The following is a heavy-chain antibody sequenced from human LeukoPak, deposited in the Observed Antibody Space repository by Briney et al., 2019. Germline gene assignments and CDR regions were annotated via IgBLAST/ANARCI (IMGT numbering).Heavy chain of an antibody. D-gene: IGHD3-10*01. CDR1: GGSISPYF. Sequence: PSETLSPTCTVSGGSISPYFWSWIRQPPGKGLEWIGYISYTGSTNYNPSHKSRVTISVDTSKNQFSLQLTSVTAADTAVYYCARDDYRGVTNFDPWGQGTLVTVSS. CDR3: ARDDYRGVTNFDP. J-gene: IGHJ5*02. V-gene: IGHV4-59*01. CDR2: ISYTGST.